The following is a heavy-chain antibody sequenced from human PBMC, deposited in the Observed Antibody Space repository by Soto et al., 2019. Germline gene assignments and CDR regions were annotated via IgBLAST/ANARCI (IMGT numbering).Heavy chain of an antibody. J-gene: IGHJ4*02. CDR3: EKDRAAAGRID. V-gene: IGHV3-7*03. D-gene: IGHD6-13*01. CDR1: GFTFSTYW. Sequence: GGSLRLSCVGSGFTFSTYWMNWVRQAPGKGLEWVANINPDGNVGTYVDSVRGRFTTSRDNAKNSLYLQMNSLRADDTAVYFCEKDRAAAGRIDWGQGTLVTVSS. CDR2: INPDGNVG.